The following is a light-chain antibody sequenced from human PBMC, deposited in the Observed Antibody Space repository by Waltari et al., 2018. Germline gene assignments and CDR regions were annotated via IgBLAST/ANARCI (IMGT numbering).Light chain of an antibody. CDR1: SSDIGRYNY. V-gene: IGLV2-14*01. J-gene: IGLJ2*01. CDR3: SSYTNSGNVV. CDR2: EGS. Sequence: QSALTQPASVSGSPGQAITISCTGTSSDIGRYNYVSWYQQHPGKAPKLVISEGSNRPSWVSNRFSGSKSGNTASLTISGLQAEDGAHYYCSSYTNSGNVVFGGGTKLTVL.